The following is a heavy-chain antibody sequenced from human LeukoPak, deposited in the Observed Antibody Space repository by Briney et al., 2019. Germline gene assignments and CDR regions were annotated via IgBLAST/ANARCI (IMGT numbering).Heavy chain of an antibody. V-gene: IGHV4-39*01. CDR3: ARFPRRPGIAVAGSY. Sequence: SETLSLTCTVSGGSISSSSYYWGWIRQPPGKALEWIGSIYYSGSTYYNPSLKSRVTISVDTSKNQFSLKLSSVTAADTAVYYCARFPRRPGIAVAGSYWGQGTLVTVSS. J-gene: IGHJ4*02. D-gene: IGHD6-19*01. CDR2: IYYSGST. CDR1: GGSISSSSYY.